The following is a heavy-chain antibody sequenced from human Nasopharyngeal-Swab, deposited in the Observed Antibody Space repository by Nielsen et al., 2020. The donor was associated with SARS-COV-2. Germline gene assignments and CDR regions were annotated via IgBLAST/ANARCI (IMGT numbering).Heavy chain of an antibody. D-gene: IGHD2-2*01. V-gene: IGHV4-34*01. CDR2: INHSGST. CDR1: GGSFSGSY. Sequence: SETLSLTCAVYGGSFSGSYWGWIRQPPGKGPEWIAEINHSGSTNYSPSLKSRVTLSVDTSMNQVSLEVSSVTAADTAVYYCARGLSGIVPAPILGLGPYYYYYYMDVWGKGTTVIVSS. CDR3: ARGLSGIVPAPILGLGPYYYYYYMDV. J-gene: IGHJ6*03.